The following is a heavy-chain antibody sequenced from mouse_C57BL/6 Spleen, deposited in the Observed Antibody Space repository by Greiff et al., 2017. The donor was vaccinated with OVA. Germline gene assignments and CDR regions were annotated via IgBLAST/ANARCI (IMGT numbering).Heavy chain of an antibody. CDR2: IDPSDSET. J-gene: IGHJ1*03. Sequence: QVQLQQPGAELVTPGSSVKLSCKASGYTFTSSWLHLVKQRPFPGLEWIGNIDPSDSETHYNQKFKDKATLTVDKSSSTAYMQLSSLTSEDSAVYYCARGDSKDWYFDVWGTGTTVTVSS. CDR1: GYTFTSSW. D-gene: IGHD2-5*01. V-gene: IGHV1-52*01. CDR3: ARGDSKDWYFDV.